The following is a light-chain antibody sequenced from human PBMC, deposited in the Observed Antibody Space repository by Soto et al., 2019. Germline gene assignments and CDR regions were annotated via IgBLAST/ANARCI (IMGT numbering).Light chain of an antibody. J-gene: IGLJ2*01. Sequence: QSVLTQPPSASGTPGQRFTISCSGSSSNIGIRTVNWYQHLPGAAPQLLIYGHNQRPSGVPDRFSGSKSGASATLAISGPQSEDEADYYCATWDDSLSVVFGGGTKLTVL. CDR3: ATWDDSLSVV. CDR2: GHN. CDR1: SSNIGIRT. V-gene: IGLV1-44*01.